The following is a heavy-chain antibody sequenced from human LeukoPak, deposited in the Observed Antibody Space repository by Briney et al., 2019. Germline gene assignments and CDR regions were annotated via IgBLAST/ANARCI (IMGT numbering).Heavy chain of an antibody. J-gene: IGHJ4*02. CDR2: IIPILGIA. CDR3: AREHDTFTAFSFDY. CDR1: GGTFSSYA. D-gene: IGHD3-9*01. V-gene: IGHV1-69*04. Sequence: SVKVSCKASGGTFSSYAISWVRQAPGQGLEWMGRIIPILGIANYAQKFQGRVTITADKSTSTAYMELTSLKSEDTAVYFCAREHDTFTAFSFDYWGQGTLVTVSS.